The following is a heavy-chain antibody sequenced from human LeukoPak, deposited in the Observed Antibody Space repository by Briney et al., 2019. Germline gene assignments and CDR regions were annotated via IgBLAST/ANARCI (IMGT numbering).Heavy chain of an antibody. CDR1: GFTFSTYW. CDR2: IKTDGSEK. Sequence: GGSLRLSCAASGFTFSTYWMSWVRQAPGKGLEWVANIKTDGSEKYYVDSVKGRFTISRDNAENSLYLQVNSLRAEDTAVYYCARWGNSNSWYFFDYWGQGTLVTVSS. D-gene: IGHD6-13*01. J-gene: IGHJ4*02. V-gene: IGHV3-7*04. CDR3: ARWGNSNSWYFFDY.